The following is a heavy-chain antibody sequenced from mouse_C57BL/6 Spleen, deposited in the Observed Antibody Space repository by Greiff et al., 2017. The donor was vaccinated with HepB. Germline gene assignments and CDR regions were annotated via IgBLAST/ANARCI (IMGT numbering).Heavy chain of an antibody. J-gene: IGHJ4*01. CDR3: ARLTTVVGYAMDY. D-gene: IGHD1-1*01. CDR1: GYTFTSYW. Sequence: QVQLQQPGAELVMPGASVKLSCKASGYTFTSYWMHWVKQRPGQGLEWIGEIDPSDSYTNYNQKFKGKSTLTVDKSSSTAYMQLSSLTSEDSAVYYCARLTTVVGYAMDYWGQGTSVTVSS. V-gene: IGHV1-69*01. CDR2: IDPSDSYT.